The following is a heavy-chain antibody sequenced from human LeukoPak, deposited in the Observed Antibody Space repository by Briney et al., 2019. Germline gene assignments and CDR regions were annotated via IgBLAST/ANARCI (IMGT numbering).Heavy chain of an antibody. CDR1: GFTFSSYA. CDR3: ARDLRIAAARGFYYYYGMDV. J-gene: IGHJ6*02. CDR2: ISYDGSNK. V-gene: IGHV3-30-3*01. D-gene: IGHD6-13*01. Sequence: GRSLRLSCAASGFTFSSYAMHWVRQAPGRGLEWVAVISYDGSNKYYADSVKGRFTISRDNSKNTLYLQMNSLRAEDTAAYYCARDLRIAAARGFYYYYGMDVWGQGTTVTVSS.